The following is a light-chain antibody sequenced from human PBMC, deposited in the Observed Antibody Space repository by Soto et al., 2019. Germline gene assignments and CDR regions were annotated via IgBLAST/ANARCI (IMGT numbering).Light chain of an antibody. J-gene: IGLJ1*01. CDR1: SSNIGAGYD. CDR3: QSYDSSLSGYV. Sequence: QSVLTQPPSVSGAPGQRVTISCTGSSSNIGAGYDVHWYQQLPGTAPKLFIYGNNNRPSGVPDRFSGSKSGTSASLAITGLQAEDEADYYCQSYDSSLSGYVFGTGTKVTVL. V-gene: IGLV1-40*01. CDR2: GNN.